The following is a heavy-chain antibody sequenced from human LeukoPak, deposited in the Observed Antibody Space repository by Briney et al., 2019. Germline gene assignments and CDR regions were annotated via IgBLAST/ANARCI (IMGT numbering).Heavy chain of an antibody. V-gene: IGHV5-51*01. Sequence: GESLKISCKGSGYNFNIQWIGWVRQMPGRGLECMGTIYAADSDTRYSPSFQGQVTISADKSISTAYLQWSSLKASDTAMYFCARQLAMDKGAFDIWGQGTLVTVS. CDR2: IYAADSDT. D-gene: IGHD5-18*01. CDR3: ARQLAMDKGAFDI. CDR1: GYNFNIQW. J-gene: IGHJ3*02.